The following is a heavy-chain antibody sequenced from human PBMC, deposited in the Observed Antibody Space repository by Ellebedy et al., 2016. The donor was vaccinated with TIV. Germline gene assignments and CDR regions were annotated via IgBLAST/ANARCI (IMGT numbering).Heavy chain of an antibody. CDR2: LSSSPSDT. J-gene: IGHJ6*01. V-gene: IGHV3-21*01. CDR1: GFTLSSYN. D-gene: IGHD3-10*01. Sequence: GESLKISCAASGFTLSSYNMYWVRRAPGKGLEWVASLSSSPSDTHVADSVAGRFTVSKDNAKNTLYLQLDTLTVEDTAVYYCARGAMVRGIITYYYYALDVWGQGSTVTVSS. CDR3: ARGAMVRGIITYYYYALDV.